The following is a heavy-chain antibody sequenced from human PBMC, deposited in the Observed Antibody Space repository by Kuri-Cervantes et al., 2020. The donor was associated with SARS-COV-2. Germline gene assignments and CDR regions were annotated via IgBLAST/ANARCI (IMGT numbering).Heavy chain of an antibody. CDR1: GYTFTGYY. CDR2: INPNSGGT. V-gene: IGHV1-2*02. Sequence: ASVKVSCKASGYTFTGYYMHWVRQAPGQGLEWMGWINPNSGGTNYAQKFQGRVTMTRDTSISTAYMELSRLRSDDTAVYYCARAAMAVYYFDNWGQGTLVTVSS. J-gene: IGHJ4*02. CDR3: ARAAMAVYYFDN. D-gene: IGHD5-18*01.